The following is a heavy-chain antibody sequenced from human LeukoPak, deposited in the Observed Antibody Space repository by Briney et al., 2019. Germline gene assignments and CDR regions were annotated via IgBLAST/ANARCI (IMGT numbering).Heavy chain of an antibody. CDR3: ARGNTAIAFDY. D-gene: IGHD5-18*01. CDR1: GFTFSSYS. CDR2: ISSSSSYI. V-gene: IGHV3-21*01. Sequence: GGSLRLSCAASGFTFSSYSMNWVRQAPGKGLEWVSFISSSSSYIYYADSVKGRFTISRDNAKNSLYLQMNSLRAEDTAVYYCARGNTAIAFDYWGQGTLVTVSS. J-gene: IGHJ4*02.